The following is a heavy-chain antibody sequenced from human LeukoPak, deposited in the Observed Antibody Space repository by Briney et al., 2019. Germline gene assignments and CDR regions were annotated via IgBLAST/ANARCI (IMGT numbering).Heavy chain of an antibody. CDR1: GFTFSSYW. J-gene: IGHJ4*02. Sequence: GGSLRLSCAASGFTFSSYWMHWVRQAPGKGLVWVSHINTDGSSTSYADSVKGRFTISRDNAKNTLYLQMNSLRAEDTAVYYCARGGSDSRGYFVYYFDYWGQGTLVTVSS. CDR2: INTDGSST. V-gene: IGHV3-74*01. CDR3: ARGGSDSRGYFVYYFDY. D-gene: IGHD3-22*01.